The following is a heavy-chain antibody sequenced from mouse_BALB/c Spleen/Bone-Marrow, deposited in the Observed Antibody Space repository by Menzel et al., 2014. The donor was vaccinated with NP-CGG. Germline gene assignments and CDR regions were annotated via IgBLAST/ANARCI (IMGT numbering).Heavy chain of an antibody. CDR2: INPSNGGT. CDR1: GYTFTSYY. J-gene: IGHJ2*01. CDR3: TRWRILEGLDY. V-gene: IGHV1S81*02. Sequence: QVQLQQSGAELVKPGASVKLSCKASGYTFTSYYMYWVKQRPGQGLEWIGEINPSNGGTNFNEKFKSKATLTVDKSSSTAYMQLSSLTSEDSAVYYCTRWRILEGLDYWGQGPTLTVSS.